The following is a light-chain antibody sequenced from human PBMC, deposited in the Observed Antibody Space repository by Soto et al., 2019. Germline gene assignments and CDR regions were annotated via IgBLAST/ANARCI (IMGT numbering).Light chain of an antibody. CDR3: CSYAGSYTEL. CDR2: DVT. CDR1: SNDVGYYNY. V-gene: IGLV2-11*01. J-gene: IGLJ2*01. Sequence: QSALTQPRSVSGSPGQSVTISCTGTSNDVGYYNYVSWYRQHPGKAPQLMIYDVTKRPPGVPDRFSGSKSGNTASLTISGLHAEDDADYYCCSYAGSYTELFGGGTKVTVL.